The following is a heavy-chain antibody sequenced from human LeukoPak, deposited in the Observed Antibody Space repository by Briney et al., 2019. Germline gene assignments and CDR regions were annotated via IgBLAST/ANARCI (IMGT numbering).Heavy chain of an antibody. CDR2: INHSGST. J-gene: IGHJ5*02. CDR3: ARAARQGFTMIVVPFFYFDL. CDR1: GGSISSGASD. Sequence: PSQTLSLTCTVSGGSISSGASDWGWIRQHPKRGLEWVGYINHSGSTYYNPSPGSRVTMSVDTSKNQFSLKLSSVTAADSAVYYCARAARQGFTMIVVPFFYFDLWGQGTLVTVSS. D-gene: IGHD3-22*01. V-gene: IGHV4-31*03.